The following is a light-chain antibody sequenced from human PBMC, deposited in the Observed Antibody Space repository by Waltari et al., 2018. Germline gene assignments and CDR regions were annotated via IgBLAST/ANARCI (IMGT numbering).Light chain of an antibody. CDR1: SSTIGAGNE. CDR2: GNT. V-gene: IGLV1-40*01. CDR3: QSFDSNLNGGVL. J-gene: IGLJ2*01. Sequence: QSVLTQPPSVSGAPGPGVPIPCTGSSSTIGAGNEVPWFQHLPGTAPKLLIYGNTDRPSGVPDRFSGSKSGTSASLAITGLRAEDEGDYYCQSFDSNLNGGVLFGGGTKLTVL.